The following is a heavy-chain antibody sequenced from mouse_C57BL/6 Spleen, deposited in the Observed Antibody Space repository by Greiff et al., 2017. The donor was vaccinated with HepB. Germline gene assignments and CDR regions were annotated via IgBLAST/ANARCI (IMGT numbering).Heavy chain of an antibody. CDR1: GFSFNTYA. Sequence: EVKLMESGGGLVQPKGSLKLSCAASGFSFNTYAMNWVRQAPGKGLEWVARIRSKSNNYATYYADSVKDRFTISRDDSESMLYLQMNNLKTEDTAMYYCVRHEGHAMDYWGQGTSVTVSS. V-gene: IGHV10-1*01. J-gene: IGHJ4*01. CDR3: VRHEGHAMDY. CDR2: IRSKSNNYAT.